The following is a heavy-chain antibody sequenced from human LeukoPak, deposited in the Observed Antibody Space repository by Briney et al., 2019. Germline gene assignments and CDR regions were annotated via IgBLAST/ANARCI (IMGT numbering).Heavy chain of an antibody. CDR1: GFTFSSYA. J-gene: IGHJ5*02. CDR3: AKEEPLIAVAANWFDP. D-gene: IGHD6-19*01. CDR2: ISASGGST. Sequence: PGGSLRLSCAASGFTFSSYAMSWVRQAPGKGLEWVSAISASGGSTYYADSVKGRFTISRDNSKNTLYLQMNSLRAEDTAVYYCAKEEPLIAVAANWFDPWGQGTLVTVSS. V-gene: IGHV3-23*01.